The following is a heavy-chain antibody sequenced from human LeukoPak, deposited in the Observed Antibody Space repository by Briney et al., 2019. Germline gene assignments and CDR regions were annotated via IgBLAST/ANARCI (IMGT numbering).Heavy chain of an antibody. J-gene: IGHJ3*02. CDR2: IYHSGST. V-gene: IGHV4-4*02. CDR1: GGSISSSNW. Sequence: SETLSPTCAVSGGSISSSNWWSWVRQPPGKGLEWIGEIYHSGSTNYNPSLKSRVTISVDKSKNQFSLKLSSVTAADTAVYYCAIKPVLAAFDIWGQGTMVTVSS. CDR3: AIKPVLAAFDI.